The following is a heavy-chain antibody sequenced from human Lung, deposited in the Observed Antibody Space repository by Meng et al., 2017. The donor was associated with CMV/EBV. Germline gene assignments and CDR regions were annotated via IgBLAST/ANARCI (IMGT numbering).Heavy chain of an antibody. CDR2: IKQDGSEK. J-gene: IGHJ6*02. CDR1: GFTFNNYW. D-gene: IGHD2-2*01. V-gene: IGHV3-7*01. CDR3: ARDAPYCSSTSCYYSYGLDV. Sequence: GGSLRLXXAASGFTFNNYWMTWVRQAPGKGLEWVANIKQDGSEKYYVDSVKGRFTVSRDNAKNSLYLQMNSLRAEDTAVYYCARDAPYCSSTSCYYSYGLDVWAQEPTATFSS.